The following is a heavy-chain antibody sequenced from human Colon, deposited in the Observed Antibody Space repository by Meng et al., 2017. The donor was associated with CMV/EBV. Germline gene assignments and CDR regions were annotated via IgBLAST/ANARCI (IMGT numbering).Heavy chain of an antibody. CDR2: IYAVGTP. J-gene: IGHJ4*02. CDR3: VTGTTGYFDL. V-gene: IGHV3-53*01. Sequence: GESLKISCSASGFPIVSHYMAWVRQAPGKGLGWVSLIYAVGTPYYADSVKGRFTISRDNDKNIIDLQMSSLTADDTAIYYCVTGTTGYFDLWGQGTLVTVSS. D-gene: IGHD1-7*01. CDR1: GFPIVSHY.